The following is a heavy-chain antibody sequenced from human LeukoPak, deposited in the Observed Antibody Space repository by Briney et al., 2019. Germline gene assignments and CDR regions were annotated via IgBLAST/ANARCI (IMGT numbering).Heavy chain of an antibody. V-gene: IGHV4-30-4*01. J-gene: IGHJ3*02. D-gene: IGHD3-22*01. CDR3: ASLENSGYTNAFET. CDR1: GGSISSGGFF. CDR2: IYYTGST. Sequence: KPSETLSLTCTASGGSISSGGFFWGWIRQSPGKGLECIGYIYYTGSTYYNPSLKSRLTMSVDTSKNQFSLKLTGLTAADTAVYYCASLENSGYTNAFETWGQGTPVGVSS.